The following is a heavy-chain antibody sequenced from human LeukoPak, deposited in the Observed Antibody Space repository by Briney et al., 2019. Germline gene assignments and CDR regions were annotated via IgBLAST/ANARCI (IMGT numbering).Heavy chain of an antibody. Sequence: PGGSLRLSCAASAFTFNTYWMHWVRQVPGRGLEWVSRINGDESSTNYADSVKGRFTISRDNAKDTLYLQMNSLRAEDTAVYYCAKGGRYCSSTSCYHGPGYYYYYYMDVWGKGTTVTVSS. CDR3: AKGGRYCSSTSCYHGPGYYYYYYMDV. CDR2: INGDESST. D-gene: IGHD2-2*01. J-gene: IGHJ6*03. V-gene: IGHV3-74*01. CDR1: AFTFNTYW.